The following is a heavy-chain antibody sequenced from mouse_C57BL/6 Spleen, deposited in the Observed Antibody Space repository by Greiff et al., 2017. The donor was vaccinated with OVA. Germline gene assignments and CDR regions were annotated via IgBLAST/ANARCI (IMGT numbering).Heavy chain of an antibody. D-gene: IGHD1-1*01. CDR1: GYAFSSYW. Sequence: QVQLQQSGAELVKPGASVKISCKASGYAFSSYWMNWVKQRPGKGLEWIGQIYPGDGDTNYNGKFKGKATLTADKSSSTAYMQLSSLTSEDSAVYFCARRSQFLAVVVDWYFDVWGTVTTVTVSS. CDR2: IYPGDGDT. V-gene: IGHV1-80*01. J-gene: IGHJ1*03. CDR3: ARRSQFLAVVVDWYFDV.